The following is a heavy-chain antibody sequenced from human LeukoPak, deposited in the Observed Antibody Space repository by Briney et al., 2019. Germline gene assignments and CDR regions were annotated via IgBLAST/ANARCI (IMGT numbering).Heavy chain of an antibody. CDR2: ISGSGSYT. CDR3: AKDDSSGYPYYFDY. Sequence: HPGGSLRLSCAASGFTFSSYGMTWVRQAPGKGLEWVSGISGSGSYTYYADSAKGRFTISRDNSKNTLYLQMNSLRAEDMAVYYCAKDDSSGYPYYFDYWGQGTLVTVSS. CDR1: GFTFSSYG. J-gene: IGHJ4*02. D-gene: IGHD3-22*01. V-gene: IGHV3-23*01.